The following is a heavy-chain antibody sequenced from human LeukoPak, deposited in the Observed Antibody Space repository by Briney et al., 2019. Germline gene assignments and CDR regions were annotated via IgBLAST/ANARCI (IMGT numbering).Heavy chain of an antibody. CDR2: ISSSGSTI. D-gene: IGHD4-11*01. Sequence: GGSLRLSCAASGFIFSSYDMNWVRQAPGKGLEWVSYISSSGSTIFYADSVKGRFTVSRDNAKNSLYLQVSSLRAEDTAVYYCTTSDINYRPFDNWGQGTLVTVSS. V-gene: IGHV3-48*03. J-gene: IGHJ4*02. CDR1: GFIFSSYD. CDR3: TTSDINYRPFDN.